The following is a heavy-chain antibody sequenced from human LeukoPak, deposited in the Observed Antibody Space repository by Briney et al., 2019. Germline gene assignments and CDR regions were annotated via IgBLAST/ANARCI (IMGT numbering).Heavy chain of an antibody. J-gene: IGHJ4*02. D-gene: IGHD1-14*01. Sequence: SGGSLRLSCAASGFTVSSNYMSWVRQAPGKGLEWVSVIYSGGTTYYADSVKGRFTISRDNSKNTLYLQMNSLSPDDTAVYYCARGVEPLAANTLAYWGQGTLVTVSS. CDR2: IYSGGTT. CDR1: GFTVSSNY. V-gene: IGHV3-53*01. CDR3: ARGVEPLAANTLAY.